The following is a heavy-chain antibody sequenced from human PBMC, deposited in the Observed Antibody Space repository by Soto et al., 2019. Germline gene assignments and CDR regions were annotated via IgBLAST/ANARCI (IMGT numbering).Heavy chain of an antibody. CDR2: VSHDGRNT. J-gene: IGHJ4*02. CDR3: AKGGRQLLVTADFNC. V-gene: IGHV3-30*18. D-gene: IGHD6-19*01. Sequence: VQLVESGGGVVPPGRSLRLSCAASGFTFSDYAMHWVRQAPGKGLEWVAVVSHDGRNTHYADSVKGRFTISRDSSTNTVSPELTSLRAEDTAFYFCAKGGRQLLVTADFNCWGQGALVTVSS. CDR1: GFTFSDYA.